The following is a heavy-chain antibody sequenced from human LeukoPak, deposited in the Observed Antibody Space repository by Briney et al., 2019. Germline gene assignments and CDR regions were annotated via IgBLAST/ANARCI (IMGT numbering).Heavy chain of an antibody. CDR2: IYYSGST. CDR1: GGSISGYY. J-gene: IGHJ4*02. Sequence: SETLSLTCTISGGSISGYYWSWIRQPPGKGLEWIGYIYYSGSTSYNPSLKSRVTMSLDSSKNQLSLMMSSVTAADTAVYFCARAYCSGGSCFSRGNFDYWGQGTLVTVSS. V-gene: IGHV4-59*08. D-gene: IGHD2-15*01. CDR3: ARAYCSGGSCFSRGNFDY.